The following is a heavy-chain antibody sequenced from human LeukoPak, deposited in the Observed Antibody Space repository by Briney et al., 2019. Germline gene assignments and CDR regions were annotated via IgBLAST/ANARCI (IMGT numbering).Heavy chain of an antibody. CDR2: IYHSGST. J-gene: IGHJ5*02. V-gene: IGHV4-4*02. CDR1: GFTFSNYW. D-gene: IGHD3-22*01. Sequence: KPGGSLRLSCAASGFTFSNYWMHWVRQPPGKGLEWIGEIYHSGSTNYNPSLKSRVTISVDKSKNQFSLKLSSVTAADTAVYYCARPYYDSSGGPLIDPWGQGTLVTVSS. CDR3: ARPYYDSSGGPLIDP.